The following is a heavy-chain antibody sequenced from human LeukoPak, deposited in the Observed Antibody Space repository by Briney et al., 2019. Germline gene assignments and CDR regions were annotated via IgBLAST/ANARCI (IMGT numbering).Heavy chain of an antibody. CDR1: GFTFSSYG. CDR2: IQYDGSNK. J-gene: IGHJ6*02. D-gene: IGHD2-2*01. V-gene: IGHV3-30*02. CDR3: ARDHQDGMDV. Sequence: GGSLRLSCAASGFTFSSYGMHWVRQAPGKGLEWVAFIQYDGSNKYYADSVKGRFTISRDNSKNTLYLQMNSLRAEDTAVYYCARDHQDGMDVWGQGTTVTVSS.